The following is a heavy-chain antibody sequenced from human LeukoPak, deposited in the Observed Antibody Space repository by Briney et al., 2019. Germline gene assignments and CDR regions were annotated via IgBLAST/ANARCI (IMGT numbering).Heavy chain of an antibody. CDR2: IYYSGST. CDR1: GGSISSSSYY. CDR3: ARQSPTPAQLRNYYDSSGLNWFDP. D-gene: IGHD3-22*01. J-gene: IGHJ5*02. V-gene: IGHV4-39*01. Sequence: SETLSLTCTVSGGSISSSSYYWGWIRQPPGKGLEWIGSIYYSGSTYYNPSLKSRVTISVDTSKNQFSLKLSSVTAADTAVYYCARQSPTPAQLRNYYDSSGLNWFDPWGQGTLVTVSS.